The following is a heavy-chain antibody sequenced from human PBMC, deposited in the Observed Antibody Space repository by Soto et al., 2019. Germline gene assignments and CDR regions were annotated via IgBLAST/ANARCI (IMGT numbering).Heavy chain of an antibody. J-gene: IGHJ4*02. V-gene: IGHV4-4*02. CDR3: AREARTMIGVVRPYPFDS. Sequence: QVQLQESGPGLVNPSGTLSLTCAVSGGSISSSNWWSWVRQPPGKGLEWIGEIYHSGATNYNPSPKSRVTISIDKSRKQFSLNLRSVTAADTAVYYCAREARTMIGVVRPYPFDSWGQGNLVTVSS. CDR2: IYHSGAT. CDR1: GGSISSSNW. D-gene: IGHD3-22*01.